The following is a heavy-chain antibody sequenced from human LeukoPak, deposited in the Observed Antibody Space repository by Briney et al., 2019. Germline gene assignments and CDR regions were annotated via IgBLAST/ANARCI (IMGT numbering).Heavy chain of an antibody. D-gene: IGHD4-17*01. CDR1: GGSISSSSYY. CDR3: GGAPGYGDYAYY. J-gene: IGHJ4*02. CDR2: IYYSGST. Sequence: PSETLSLTCTVSGGSISSSSYYWGWIRQPPGKGLEWIGSIYYSGSTYYNPSLKSRVTISVDTSKNQFSLKLSSVTAADTAVYYCGGAPGYGDYAYYWGQGTLVTVSS. V-gene: IGHV4-39*01.